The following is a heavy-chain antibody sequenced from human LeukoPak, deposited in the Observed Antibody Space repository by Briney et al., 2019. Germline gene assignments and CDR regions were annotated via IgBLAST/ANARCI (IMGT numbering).Heavy chain of an antibody. CDR3: ARGEWELRGLTFDY. D-gene: IGHD1-26*01. CDR2: IYYSGST. J-gene: IGHJ4*02. CDR1: GGPISSYY. Sequence: SETLSLTCTVSGGPISSYYWSWIRQPPGKGLEWIGYIYYSGSTNYNPSLKSRVTISVDTSKNQFSLKLSSVTAADTAVYYCARGEWELRGLTFDYWGQGTLVTVSS. V-gene: IGHV4-59*01.